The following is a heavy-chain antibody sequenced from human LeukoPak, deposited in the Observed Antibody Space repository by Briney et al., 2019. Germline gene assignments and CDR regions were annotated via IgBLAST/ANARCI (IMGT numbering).Heavy chain of an antibody. CDR2: ISFDGGNK. CDR1: GFTFSSYG. D-gene: IGHD3-10*01. Sequence: PGRSLRLSCAASGFTFSSYGMHWVRQAPGKGLEWVALISFDGGNKYYADSVKGRFTISRDNSKNTLYLQMNSLRAEDTAVYYCARVERDYYGSGSYGGRYYYYYYMDVWGKGTTVTVSS. CDR3: ARVERDYYGSGSYGGRYYYYYYMDV. J-gene: IGHJ6*03. V-gene: IGHV3-30*03.